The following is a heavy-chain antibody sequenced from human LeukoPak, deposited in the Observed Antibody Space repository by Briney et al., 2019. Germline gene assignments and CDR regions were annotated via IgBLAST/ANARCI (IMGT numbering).Heavy chain of an antibody. Sequence: SETLSLTCAVYGGSFSGYYWSWIRQPPGKGLEWIGEINHSGSTNYNPSLKSRVTISVDTSKNQFSLKLSSVTAAGTAVYYCARGGMVRGTIDYWGQGTLVTVSS. D-gene: IGHD3-10*01. J-gene: IGHJ4*02. CDR2: INHSGST. CDR1: GGSFSGYY. V-gene: IGHV4-34*01. CDR3: ARGGMVRGTIDY.